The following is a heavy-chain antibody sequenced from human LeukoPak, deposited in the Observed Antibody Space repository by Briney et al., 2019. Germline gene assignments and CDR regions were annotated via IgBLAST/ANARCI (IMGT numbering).Heavy chain of an antibody. Sequence: GGSLRLSCAASGFTFSSYWMHWVRQAPGKGLVWVSRINSDGSSTSYADSVKGRFTISRDEAKNTLYLQMNSLRAEDTAVYYCARDLLGNSGSYLRHPNGPPFDYWGQGTLVTVSS. J-gene: IGHJ4*02. CDR1: GFTFSSYW. D-gene: IGHD1-26*01. CDR3: ARDLLGNSGSYLRHPNGPPFDY. CDR2: INSDGSST. V-gene: IGHV3-74*01.